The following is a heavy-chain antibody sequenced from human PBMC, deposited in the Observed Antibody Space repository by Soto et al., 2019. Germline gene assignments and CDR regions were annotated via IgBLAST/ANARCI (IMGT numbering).Heavy chain of an antibody. Sequence: QVQLVQSGAEVKKPGASVKVSCKASGYTFTSYGITWVRQAPGQGLEWMGWISAYNGNTNYAQKLQGRVTMTTDTSTRTAYIELRSLRSDDTAVYYGAGDEQYNSGWSTPSDYWGQGTLVTVSS. CDR3: AGDEQYNSGWSTPSDY. CDR1: GYTFTSYG. CDR2: ISAYNGNT. J-gene: IGHJ4*02. D-gene: IGHD6-13*01. V-gene: IGHV1-18*01.